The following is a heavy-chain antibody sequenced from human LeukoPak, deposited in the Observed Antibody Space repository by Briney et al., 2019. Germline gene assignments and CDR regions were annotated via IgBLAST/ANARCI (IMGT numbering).Heavy chain of an antibody. CDR1: GFTYDDYG. Sequence: PGGSLRLSCAASGFTYDDYGMSWVRQAPGKGLEWVSGINWNGGSTGYADSVKGGFTISRDNAKNSLYLQMSSLRAEDTALYYCAREQGMVRGSWFDPWGQGTLVTVSS. CDR3: AREQGMVRGSWFDP. V-gene: IGHV3-20*04. D-gene: IGHD3-10*01. J-gene: IGHJ5*02. CDR2: INWNGGST.